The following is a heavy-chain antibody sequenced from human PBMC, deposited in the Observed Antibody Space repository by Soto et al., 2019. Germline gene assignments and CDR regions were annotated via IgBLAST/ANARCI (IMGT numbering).Heavy chain of an antibody. D-gene: IGHD2-21*02. V-gene: IGHV4-39*01. J-gene: IGHJ6*02. CDR3: ARHPPRDSHYGIDV. CDR1: GGSINSRRYY. CDR2: FFNSGST. Sequence: QLQLQESGPGLVKPSETLSLTCTVSGGSINSRRYYWAWIRQPPGKGLEWVGSFFNSGSTYYNPSLKSRVTISVDTSKNQFSLKLSSLTAADTAVYYCARHPPRDSHYGIDVWGQGTTVTVSS.